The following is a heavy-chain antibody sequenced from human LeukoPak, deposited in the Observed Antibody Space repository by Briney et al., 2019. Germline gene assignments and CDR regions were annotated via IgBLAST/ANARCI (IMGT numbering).Heavy chain of an antibody. J-gene: IGHJ5*02. Sequence: GASVKVSCKASGGTFSSYTISWVRQAPGQGLEWMGRIIPILGIANYAQKFQGRATITADKSTSTAYMELSSLRSEDTAVYYCARGYCSGGSCYSFDPWAREPWSPSPQ. CDR3: ARGYCSGGSCYSFDP. D-gene: IGHD2-15*01. CDR2: IIPILGIA. CDR1: GGTFSSYT. V-gene: IGHV1-69*02.